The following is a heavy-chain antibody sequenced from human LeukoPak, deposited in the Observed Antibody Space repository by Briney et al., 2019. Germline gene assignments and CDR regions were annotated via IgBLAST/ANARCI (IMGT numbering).Heavy chain of an antibody. CDR2: LYNTGNT. CDR1: GFTVNSNY. Sequence: SGGSLRLSCAASGFTVNSNYLSWVRQAPGKGLEWVSTLYNTGNTYYANSVKGRFSISRDNSKNTLFLQMNSLRAEDTAVYYCARVRAQTGTHTFDLWGLGTMVAVSS. D-gene: IGHD1/OR15-1a*01. J-gene: IGHJ3*01. CDR3: ARVRAQTGTHTFDL. V-gene: IGHV3-53*01.